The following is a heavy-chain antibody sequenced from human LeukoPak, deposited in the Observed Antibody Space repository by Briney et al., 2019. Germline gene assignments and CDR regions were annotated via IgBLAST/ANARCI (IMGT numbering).Heavy chain of an antibody. CDR3: ARDQELYSSSSCFDY. J-gene: IGHJ4*02. V-gene: IGHV1-18*01. Sequence: ASVKVSCKASGYTFTSYGISWLRQAPGQGLEWMGWISAYNGNTNYAQKLQGRVTMTTDTSTSTAYMELRSLRSDDTAVYYCARDQELYSSSSCFDYWGQGTLVTVST. D-gene: IGHD6-6*01. CDR1: GYTFTSYG. CDR2: ISAYNGNT.